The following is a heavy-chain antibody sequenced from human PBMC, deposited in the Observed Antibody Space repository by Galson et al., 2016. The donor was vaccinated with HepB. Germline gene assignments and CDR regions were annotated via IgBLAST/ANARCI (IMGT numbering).Heavy chain of an antibody. Sequence: SLRLSCAASGFPFSDHDIDWVRQAPGKGLEWVAVIWDDGSQKYVAESLRGRFSISRDNSKNTLYLHMNNLRADDTAVYYCARPQWNIVVSGGMDVWGQGTTVAVSS. V-gene: IGHV3-33*08. CDR1: GFPFSDHD. D-gene: IGHD2-21*01. J-gene: IGHJ6*02. CDR2: IWDDGSQK. CDR3: ARPQWNIVVSGGMDV.